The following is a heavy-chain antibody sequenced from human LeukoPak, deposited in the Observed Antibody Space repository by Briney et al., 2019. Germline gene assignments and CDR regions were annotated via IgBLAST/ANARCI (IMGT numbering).Heavy chain of an antibody. CDR2: ISGSGGST. Sequence: GGSLRLSCAASGFTFSSYAMSWVRQAPGKGLEWVSAISGSGGSTYYADSVKGRFTISRDNSKNTLYLQMNSLRAEDTAVYYCAKDRREDNWSPDRDDAFDIWGQGTMVTVSS. V-gene: IGHV3-23*01. CDR1: GFTFSSYA. J-gene: IGHJ3*02. CDR3: AKDRREDNWSPDRDDAFDI. D-gene: IGHD1-20*01.